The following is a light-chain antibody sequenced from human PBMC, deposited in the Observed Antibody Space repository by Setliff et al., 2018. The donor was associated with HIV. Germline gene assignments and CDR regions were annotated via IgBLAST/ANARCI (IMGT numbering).Light chain of an antibody. V-gene: IGLV2-14*01. Sequence: QSVLTQSASVSGSPGQSITISCTGTSSDIGAFDYVSWYQHHPGKAPKLIIYEVINRPSGISSRFSGSKSGNAASLTISGLQADDEADYHCSSYTSDNTLVFGGGTKVTV. CDR3: SSYTSDNTLV. J-gene: IGLJ3*02. CDR2: EVI. CDR1: SSDIGAFDY.